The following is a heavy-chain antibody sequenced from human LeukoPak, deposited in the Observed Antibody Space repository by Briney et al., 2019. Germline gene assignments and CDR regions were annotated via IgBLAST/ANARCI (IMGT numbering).Heavy chain of an antibody. CDR2: ITPDGTGA. V-gene: IGHV3-74*01. CDR1: GFIFSNNW. D-gene: IGHD1-26*01. J-gene: IGHJ1*01. CDR3: VRDLQVWELQH. Sequence: GGSLRLSCAASGFIFSNNWMHWVRQTPGKGLEWVSRITPDGTGATYADSVKGRFTIFRDNAQNTVYLQMNSLRVEDTAVYYCVRDLQVWELQHWGQGTLVTVPS.